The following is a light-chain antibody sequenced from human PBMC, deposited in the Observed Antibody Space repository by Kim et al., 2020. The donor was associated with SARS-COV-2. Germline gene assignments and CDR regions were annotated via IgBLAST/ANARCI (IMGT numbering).Light chain of an antibody. V-gene: IGLV2-11*01. CDR3: CSYAGSYTWV. CDR2: DVS. Sequence: QSALTQPRSVSGSPGQSVTISCTGTNSDFSAYKYVSWYQQHPGKAPKVMIFDVSRRPSGVPDRFSGSKSGNTASLTISGLQTEDEADYYCCSYAGSYTWVFGGGTQLTVL. J-gene: IGLJ3*02. CDR1: NSDFSAYKY.